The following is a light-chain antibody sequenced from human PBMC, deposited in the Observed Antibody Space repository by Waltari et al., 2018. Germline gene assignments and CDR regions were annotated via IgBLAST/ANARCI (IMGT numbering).Light chain of an antibody. J-gene: IGKJ1*01. CDR2: TAS. CDR1: QGGYVY. CDR3: QQFNASPRT. Sequence: IQLTQSPSSLSASVGDRVTITCRASQGGYVYLAWYQQKPGKAPKLLIYTASTLQSGVSSRVSGSGSGTDFTLTINSLQPEDIATYYCQQFNASPRTFGQGTNVEIK. V-gene: IGKV1-9*01.